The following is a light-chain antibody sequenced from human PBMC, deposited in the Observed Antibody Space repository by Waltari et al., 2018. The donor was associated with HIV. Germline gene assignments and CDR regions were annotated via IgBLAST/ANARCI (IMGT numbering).Light chain of an antibody. CDR2: GAS. CDR1: QSVSSIY. J-gene: IGKJ2*01. CDR3: QHYGGSAIYT. Sequence: IVLTQSPGTLSLSPGESATLSCRASQSVSSIYLAWYLQKPGQAPRLLIYGASNRATGVPDRFSGSGSGTDFTLIISRLEPEDFAVYYCQHYGGSAIYTFGQGTKLEIK. V-gene: IGKV3-20*01.